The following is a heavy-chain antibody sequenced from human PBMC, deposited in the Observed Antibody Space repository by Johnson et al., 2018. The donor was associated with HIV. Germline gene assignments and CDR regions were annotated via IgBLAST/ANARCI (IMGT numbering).Heavy chain of an antibody. D-gene: IGHD3-22*01. CDR1: GFTFSSYG. Sequence: QVQLVESGGGVVQPGRSLRLSCAASGFTFSSYGMHWVRQAPGKGLEWVAVISYDGSNKYYADSVKGRFTISRDNAKNSLYLQMNGLRAEDTALYYCARRINYDSSGVYLGDAFDIWGQGTLVTVSS. CDR2: ISYDGSNK. V-gene: IGHV3-30*03. CDR3: ARRINYDSSGVYLGDAFDI. J-gene: IGHJ3*02.